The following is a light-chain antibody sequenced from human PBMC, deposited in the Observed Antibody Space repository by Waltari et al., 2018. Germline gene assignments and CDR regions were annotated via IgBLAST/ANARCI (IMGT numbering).Light chain of an antibody. Sequence: DVVMTQSPLSLPVTLGQPASISCKSSQSLLHSDGKTYLNWFQQRPGHSPRRLIYKVSNRDSGVPDRFSGSGSGTDFTLKISRVEAEDVGVYYCMQGTHWPPWTFGQGTKVEIK. CDR3: MQGTHWPPWT. CDR1: QSLLHSDGKTY. CDR2: KVS. J-gene: IGKJ1*01. V-gene: IGKV2-30*02.